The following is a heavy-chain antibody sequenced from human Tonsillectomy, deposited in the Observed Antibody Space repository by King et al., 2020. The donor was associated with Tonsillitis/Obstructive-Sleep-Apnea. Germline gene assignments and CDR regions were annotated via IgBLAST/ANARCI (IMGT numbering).Heavy chain of an antibody. CDR2: ISWNSGSI. CDR3: AKDLIIATAGTPGDAFDI. V-gene: IGHV3-9*01. J-gene: IGHJ3*02. CDR1: GFTFDDYA. Sequence: VQLVESGGGLVQPGRSLRLSCAASGFTFDDYAMYWVRQAPGRGLEWVSGISWNSGSIGYADSVKGRFTISRDNAKNSLYLKMNSLRDEDTAVYYCAKDLIIATAGTPGDAFDIWGQGTMVTVSS. D-gene: IGHD6-13*01.